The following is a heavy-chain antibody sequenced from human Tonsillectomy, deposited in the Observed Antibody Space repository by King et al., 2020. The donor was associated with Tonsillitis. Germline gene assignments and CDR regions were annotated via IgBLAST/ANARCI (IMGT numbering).Heavy chain of an antibody. J-gene: IGHJ4*02. CDR2: VTRGGDSA. V-gene: IGHV3-23*01. D-gene: IGHD7-27*01. CDR1: GFTFSSYE. Sequence: EVQLQESGGGLVQPGGSLRLSCTASGFTFSSYEMSRVRQAPGKGLEWISTVTRGGDSAYYADSVRGRFTTSRDNSKNMVYLQMNSLRAEDTAVYYCPRDINWGDGYWGQGTLVTVSS. CDR3: PRDINWGDGY.